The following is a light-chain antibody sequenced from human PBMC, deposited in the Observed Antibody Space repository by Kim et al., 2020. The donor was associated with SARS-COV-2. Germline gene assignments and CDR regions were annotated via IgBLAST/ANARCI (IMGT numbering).Light chain of an antibody. CDR1: KLGDKY. J-gene: IGLJ2*01. V-gene: IGLV3-1*01. Sequence: SYELTQPPSVSVSPGQTASITCSGYKLGDKYVCWYQQKPVQSPVLVIYQDMKRPSGIPERFSGSRSGNTATLTIAGTQAMDEADYFCQAWDSNTAIFGGGTKLTVL. CDR3: QAWDSNTAI. CDR2: QDM.